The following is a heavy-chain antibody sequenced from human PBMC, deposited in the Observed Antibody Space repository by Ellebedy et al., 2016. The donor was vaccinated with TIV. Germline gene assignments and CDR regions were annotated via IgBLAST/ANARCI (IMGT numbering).Heavy chain of an antibody. J-gene: IGHJ4*02. CDR2: ISSSSSTI. Sequence: GGSLRLSXAASGFTFSSYSMNWVRQAPGKGLEWVSYISSSSSTIYYADSVKGRFTISRDNAKNSLYLQMNSLRAEDTAVYYCARANIMITFGGVIVTEDFDYWGQGTLVTVSS. CDR1: GFTFSSYS. D-gene: IGHD3-16*02. CDR3: ARANIMITFGGVIVTEDFDY. V-gene: IGHV3-48*04.